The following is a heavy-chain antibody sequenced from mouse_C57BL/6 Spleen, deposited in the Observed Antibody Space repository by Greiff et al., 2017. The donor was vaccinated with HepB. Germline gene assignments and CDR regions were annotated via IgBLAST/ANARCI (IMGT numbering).Heavy chain of an antibody. CDR2: IHPNSGST. J-gene: IGHJ1*03. V-gene: IGHV1-64*01. Sequence: VQLQQSGAELVKPGASVKLSCKASGYTFTSYWMHWVKQRPGQGLEWIGMIHPNSGSTNYNEKFKSKATLTVDKSSSTAYMQLSSLTSEDSAVYYCARADYPWYFDVWGTGTTVTVSS. CDR3: ARADYPWYFDV. CDR1: GYTFTSYW. D-gene: IGHD2-4*01.